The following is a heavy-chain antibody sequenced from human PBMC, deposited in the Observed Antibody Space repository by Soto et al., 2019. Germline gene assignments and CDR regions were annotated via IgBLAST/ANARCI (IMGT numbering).Heavy chain of an antibody. V-gene: IGHV3-23*01. CDR3: TRPSDDRDDYDWYFDL. J-gene: IGHJ2*01. Sequence: VRQAPGKGLEWVSAISGSGGSTYYADSVKGRFTISRDNSKNTLYLQMNSLRAEDTAVYYCTRPSDDRDDYDWYFDLWGRGTLVTVSS. D-gene: IGHD3-16*01. CDR2: ISGSGGST.